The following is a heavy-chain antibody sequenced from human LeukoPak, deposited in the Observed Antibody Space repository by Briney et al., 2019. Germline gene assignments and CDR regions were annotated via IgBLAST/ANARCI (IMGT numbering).Heavy chain of an antibody. Sequence: ASVKVSCKASGYTFTSYSISWVRQAPGQGLERMGWISAYNGNTNYAQKLQGRVTMTTDTSTSTAYMELRSLRSDDTAVYYCARVIGYGYTVPYYYMDVWGKGTTVTVSS. V-gene: IGHV1-18*01. CDR2: ISAYNGNT. J-gene: IGHJ6*03. CDR1: GYTFTSYS. CDR3: ARVIGYGYTVPYYYMDV. D-gene: IGHD5-18*01.